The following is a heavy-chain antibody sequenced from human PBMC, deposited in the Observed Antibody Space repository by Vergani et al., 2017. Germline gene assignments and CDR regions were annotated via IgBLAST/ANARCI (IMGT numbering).Heavy chain of an antibody. CDR3: AKAGAVAGSYYFDY. J-gene: IGHJ4*02. D-gene: IGHD6-19*01. CDR1: GFTFSSYA. CDR2: ISGSGGST. V-gene: IGHV3-23*01. Sequence: EVQLLESGGGLVQPGGSLRLSCAASGFTFSSYAMSWVRQAPGKGLEWVSVISGSGGSTYYADSVKGRFTISRDNSKNTMYLQMNSLRAEDTAVYYCAKAGAVAGSYYFDYWGQGTLVTVSS.